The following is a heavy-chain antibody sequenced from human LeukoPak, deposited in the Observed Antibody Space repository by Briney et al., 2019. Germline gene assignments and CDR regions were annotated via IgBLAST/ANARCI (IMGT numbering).Heavy chain of an antibody. V-gene: IGHV4-39*07. CDR2: IYYSGST. Sequence: PSETLSLTCTVSGGSISSSSYYWGWIRQPPGKGLEWIGSIYYSGSTNYNPSLKSRVTISVGTSKNQFSLKLSSVTAADTAVYYCARETRTMVRGVGTYYYYYMDVWGKGTTVTISS. J-gene: IGHJ6*03. D-gene: IGHD3-10*01. CDR3: ARETRTMVRGVGTYYYYYMDV. CDR1: GGSISSSSYY.